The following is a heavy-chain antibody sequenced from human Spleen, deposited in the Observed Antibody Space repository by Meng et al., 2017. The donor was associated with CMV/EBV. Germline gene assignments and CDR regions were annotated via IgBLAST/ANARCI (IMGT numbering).Heavy chain of an antibody. CDR1: GFTFSDHN. D-gene: IGHD2/OR15-2a*01. J-gene: IGHJ4*02. CDR3: GRSPQGISPFDY. CDR2: IRNKANSYTT. V-gene: IGHV3-72*01. Sequence: SGFTFSDHNMDWVRQAPGKGLEWVGRIRNKANSYTTEYAASVKGRFIISRDDSKNSLYLQMNSLKTEDTAVYYCGRSPQGISPFDYWGQGTLVTVSS.